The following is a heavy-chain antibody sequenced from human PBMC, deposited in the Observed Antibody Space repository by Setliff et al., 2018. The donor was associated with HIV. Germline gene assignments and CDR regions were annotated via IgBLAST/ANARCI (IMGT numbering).Heavy chain of an antibody. Sequence: SETLSLTCTVSGVSITSHYWNWIRQSPGKGLEWIGFGHHSGHTRQNPSLASRVTISVDMSKNQFSLKLNSLSAADTAVYYCARESSTVRGVIDIWGQGTMVTVSS. V-gene: IGHV4-59*11. CDR2: GHHSGHT. D-gene: IGHD3-10*01. CDR3: ARESSTVRGVIDI. CDR1: GVSITSHY. J-gene: IGHJ3*02.